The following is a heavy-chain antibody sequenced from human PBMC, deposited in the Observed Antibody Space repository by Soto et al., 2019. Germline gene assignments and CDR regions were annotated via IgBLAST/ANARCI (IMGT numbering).Heavy chain of an antibody. CDR3: AHTRPIVVVPAAAIPAFDI. D-gene: IGHD2-2*01. V-gene: IGHV2-5*02. CDR1: GFSLSTSGVG. Sequence: SGPTLVNPTQTLTLTCTFSGFSLSTSGVGVGWIRQPPGKALEWLALIYWDDDKRYSPSLKSRLTITKDTSKNQVVLTMTNMDPVDTATYYCAHTRPIVVVPAAAIPAFDIWGQGTMVTVSS. CDR2: IYWDDDK. J-gene: IGHJ3*02.